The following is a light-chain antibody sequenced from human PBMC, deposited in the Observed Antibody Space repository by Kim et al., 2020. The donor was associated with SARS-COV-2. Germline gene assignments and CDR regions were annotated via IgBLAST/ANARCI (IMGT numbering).Light chain of an antibody. CDR1: SLRSYY. CDR2: GKN. V-gene: IGLV3-19*01. J-gene: IGLJ2*01. CDR3: NSRDSSGNHLV. Sequence: ALGQTVRFTCQGDSLRSYYASWYQQKPGQAPVHVIYGKNNRPSGIPDRFSGSSSGNTASLNITGAQAEDEADYYCNSRDSSGNHLVFGGGTKLTVL.